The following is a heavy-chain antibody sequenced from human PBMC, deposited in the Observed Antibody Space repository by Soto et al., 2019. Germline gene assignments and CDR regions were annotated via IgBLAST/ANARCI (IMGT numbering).Heavy chain of an antibody. V-gene: IGHV2-5*02. CDR1: GFSLSTSGVG. CDR3: SHRLELGIQLWSYFDY. J-gene: IGHJ4*02. D-gene: IGHD5-18*01. CDR2: IYWDDDK. Sequence: QITLKESGPTLVKPTQTLTLTCTFSGFSLSTSGVGVGWIRQPPGKALEWLALIYWDDDKRYSPSLKSRLTITKNTSKNQEVHTITNMDPMDTATYYCSHRLELGIQLWSYFDYWGQGTLVTVSS.